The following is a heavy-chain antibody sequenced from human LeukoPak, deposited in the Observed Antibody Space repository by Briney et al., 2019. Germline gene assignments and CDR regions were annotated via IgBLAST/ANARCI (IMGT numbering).Heavy chain of an antibody. Sequence: GGSLRLSCAASGFTVSDNYMNWVRQAPGKGLEWVSVIYSGGYTYYADSVKGRFTISRDNSRNTLYLQMNNLRAEDTAVYYCARAKGSSSPESWFDPWGQGTLVTVSS. CDR1: GFTVSDNY. V-gene: IGHV3-53*01. CDR3: ARAKGSSSPESWFDP. J-gene: IGHJ5*02. D-gene: IGHD6-6*01. CDR2: IYSGGYT.